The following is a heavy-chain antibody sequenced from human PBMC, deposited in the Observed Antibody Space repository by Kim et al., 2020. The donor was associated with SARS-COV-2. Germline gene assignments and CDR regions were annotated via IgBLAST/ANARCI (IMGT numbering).Heavy chain of an antibody. CDR3: ARGMFRNGLDV. J-gene: IGHJ6*02. CDR1: GFTFRSYW. Sequence: GGSLRLSCAASGFTFRSYWINWVRQAPGKGLVWVSRMSGDASTTNYADSVKGRFTMSRDNAENTVYLRMNSLRGDDTAVYYCARGMFRNGLDVWGRGTTVTVS. D-gene: IGHD1-1*01. V-gene: IGHV3-74*01. CDR2: MSGDASTT.